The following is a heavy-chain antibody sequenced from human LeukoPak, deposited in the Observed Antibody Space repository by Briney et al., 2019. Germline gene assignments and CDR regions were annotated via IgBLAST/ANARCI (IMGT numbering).Heavy chain of an antibody. Sequence: GGSLRLSCAASGFTFISYSMNWVRQAPGKGLEWVSSISTSSSDIYYADSVKGRFTISRDNSKNTLYLQMNSLRAEDSAVYYCARGNYYNSGSLDYWGQGTLVTVSS. V-gene: IGHV3-21*03. CDR3: ARGNYYNSGSLDY. CDR2: ISTSSSDI. D-gene: IGHD3-10*01. CDR1: GFTFISYS. J-gene: IGHJ4*02.